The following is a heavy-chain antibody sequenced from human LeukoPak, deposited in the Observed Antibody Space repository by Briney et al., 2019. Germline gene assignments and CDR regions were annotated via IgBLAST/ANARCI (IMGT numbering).Heavy chain of an antibody. V-gene: IGHV3-20*04. D-gene: IGHD4-17*01. CDR2: INWNGGST. Sequence: GGSLRLSCAASGFTFDDYGMSWVRQAPGKGLEWVSGINWNGGSTGYADSVKGRFTISRDNAKNSLYLQMNSLRAEDTAVYYCAAVGPLTDDYGDYSFDYWGQGTLVTVSS. CDR3: AAVGPLTDDYGDYSFDY. J-gene: IGHJ4*02. CDR1: GFTFDDYG.